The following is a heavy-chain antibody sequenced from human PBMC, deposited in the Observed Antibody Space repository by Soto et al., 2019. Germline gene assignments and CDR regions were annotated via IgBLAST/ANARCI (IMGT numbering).Heavy chain of an antibody. J-gene: IGHJ6*02. CDR1: GFTFSRFG. Sequence: VQLVESGGGVVQPGRSLRLSCGASGFTFSRFGFHWVRQAPGKGLEWVAVIWYDGSRQFYADSMKGRFIISRDNSKNTRDREMNRRRAEDTAMYYGARDMSNGGDDGMAVWGQGTTVIVSS. CDR3: ARDMSNGGDDGMAV. D-gene: IGHD3-16*01. CDR2: IWYDGSRQ. V-gene: IGHV3-33*01.